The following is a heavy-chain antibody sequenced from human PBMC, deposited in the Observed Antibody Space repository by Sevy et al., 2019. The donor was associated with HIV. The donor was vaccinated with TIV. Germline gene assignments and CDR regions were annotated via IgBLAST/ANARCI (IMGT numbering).Heavy chain of an antibody. J-gene: IGHJ6*02. CDR3: ARDSPYSSSTRYGMDV. Sequence: SETLSLTCTVSGGSISSYYWSWIRQPPGKGLEWIGYIYYSGSTNYNPSLKSRVTISVDTSKNQFSLKLSSVTAADTAVYYCARDSPYSSSTRYGMDVWGQGTTVTVSS. CDR2: IYYSGST. D-gene: IGHD6-6*01. CDR1: GGSISSYY. V-gene: IGHV4-59*01.